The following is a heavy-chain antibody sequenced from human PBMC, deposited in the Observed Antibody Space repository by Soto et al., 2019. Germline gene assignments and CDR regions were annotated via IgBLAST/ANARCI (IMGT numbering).Heavy chain of an antibody. Sequence: QVQLVQSGAEVKKPGASVKVSCKASGYTFTDYYMHWVRQAPGQRLEWMGWINPNSGTTNYAQKFQGWVTMTRDTSITTVYMEWSRLRSDDTAVYYCARVPRGVYYGMDVWGQGTTVTVSS. J-gene: IGHJ6*02. V-gene: IGHV1-2*04. D-gene: IGHD3-10*01. CDR2: INPNSGTT. CDR1: GYTFTDYY. CDR3: ARVPRGVYYGMDV.